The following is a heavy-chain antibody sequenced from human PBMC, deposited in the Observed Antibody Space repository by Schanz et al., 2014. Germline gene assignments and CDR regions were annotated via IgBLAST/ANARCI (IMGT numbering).Heavy chain of an antibody. CDR1: GYTFPNYG. CDR3: ARGYCAGTSCPIFDY. D-gene: IGHD2-2*01. CDR2: INTNTGNP. J-gene: IGHJ4*02. V-gene: IGHV7-4-1*02. Sequence: QVQLVQSGSELKKPGASVKVSCKASGYTFPNYGINWVRQAPGQGLEWVGWINTNTGNPTYAQGFTGRFVFSLDTSVSXTHLQITNLKADDTAVYYCARGYCAGTSCPIFDYWGQGTLVTVSS.